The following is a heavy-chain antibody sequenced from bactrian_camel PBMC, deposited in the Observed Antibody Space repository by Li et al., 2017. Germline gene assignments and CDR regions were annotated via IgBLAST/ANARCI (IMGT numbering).Heavy chain of an antibody. CDR1: RSTYWYC. J-gene: IGHJ4*01. D-gene: IGHD5*01. CDR2: IDTDGRT. Sequence: QLVESGGGSVQAGGSLRLSCTASRSTYWYCLGWFRQVPGKEHEGVAAIDTDGRTSYADSVKGRFTIARDIAKNAGSLQMNSLKPEDTAMYYCAAESGWVPCPPASPYEYNYWGQGTQVTVS. V-gene: IGHV3S53*01. CDR3: AAESGWVPCPPASPYEYNY.